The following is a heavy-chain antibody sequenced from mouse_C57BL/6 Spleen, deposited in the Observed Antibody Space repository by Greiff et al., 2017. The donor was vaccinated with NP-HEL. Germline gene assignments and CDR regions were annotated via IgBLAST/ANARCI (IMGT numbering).Heavy chain of an antibody. V-gene: IGHV1-64*01. CDR1: GYTFTSYW. CDR3: ARSSFHYYGSSYGYFDV. D-gene: IGHD1-1*01. Sequence: QVHVKQPGAELVKPGASVKLSCKASGYTFTSYWMHWVKQRPGQGLEWIGMIHPNSGSTNYNEKFKSKATLTVDKSSSTAYMQLSSLTSEDSAVYYCARSSFHYYGSSYGYFDVWGTGTTVTVSS. J-gene: IGHJ1*03. CDR2: IHPNSGST.